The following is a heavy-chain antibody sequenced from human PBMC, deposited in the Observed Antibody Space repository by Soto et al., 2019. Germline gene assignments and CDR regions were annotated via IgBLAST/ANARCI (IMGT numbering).Heavy chain of an antibody. CDR3: AAGSCSGGSCYSSQCSYYYGMDV. CDR2: INPNSGGT. J-gene: IGHJ6*02. V-gene: IGHV1-2*04. CDR1: GYTFTGYY. D-gene: IGHD2-15*01. Sequence: QVQLVQSGAEVKKPGASVKVSCKASGYTFTGYYMHWVRQAPGQGLEWMGWINPNSGGTNYAQKFQGCVTITRDNSTSTADSELSRMISDDTAVDYYAAGSCSGGSCYSSQCSYYYGMDVWGQGTTVTVS.